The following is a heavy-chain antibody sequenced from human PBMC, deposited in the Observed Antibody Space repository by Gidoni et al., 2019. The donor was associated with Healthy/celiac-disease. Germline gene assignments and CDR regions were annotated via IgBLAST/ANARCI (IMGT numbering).Heavy chain of an antibody. CDR2: IIPIFGTA. V-gene: IGHV1-69*06. CDR3: ASNYCSSTSCYLMGYYYYGMDV. Sequence: QVQLVQSGAEVKKPGSSVKVSCKASGGTFSSYAISWVRQAPGQGLEWMGGIIPIFGTANYAQKFQGRVTITADKSTSTAYRELSSLRSEDTAVYYCASNYCSSTSCYLMGYYYYGMDVWGQGTTVTVSS. J-gene: IGHJ6*02. D-gene: IGHD2-2*01. CDR1: GGTFSSYA.